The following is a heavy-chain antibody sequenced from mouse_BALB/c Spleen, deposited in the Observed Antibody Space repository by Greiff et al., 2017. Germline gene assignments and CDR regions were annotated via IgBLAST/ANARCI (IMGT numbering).Heavy chain of an antibody. CDR3: AREYGNYESAMDY. V-gene: IGHV1-67*01. CDR1: GYTFTDYA. J-gene: IGHJ4*01. CDR2: ISTYYGNT. Sequence: VQLQESGPELVRPGVSVKISCKGSGYTFTDYAMHWVKQSHAKSLEWIGVISTYYGNTNYNQKFKGKATMTVDKSSSTAYMELARLTSEDSAIYYCAREYGNYESAMDYWGQGTSVTVSS. D-gene: IGHD2-10*02.